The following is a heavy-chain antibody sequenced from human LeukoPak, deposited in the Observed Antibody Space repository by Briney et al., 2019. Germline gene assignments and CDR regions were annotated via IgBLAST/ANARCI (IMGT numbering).Heavy chain of an antibody. J-gene: IGHJ4*02. Sequence: PGGSLRLSCAASGFTFSSYAMSWVRQAPGKGLEWVSAISGSGGSTYYADSVKGRFTISRDNSKNTLYLQMNSLRAEDTAVYYCASSREGWLQPPAFDYWGQGTLVTVSS. CDR1: GFTFSSYA. V-gene: IGHV3-23*01. CDR2: ISGSGGST. CDR3: ASSREGWLQPPAFDY. D-gene: IGHD5-24*01.